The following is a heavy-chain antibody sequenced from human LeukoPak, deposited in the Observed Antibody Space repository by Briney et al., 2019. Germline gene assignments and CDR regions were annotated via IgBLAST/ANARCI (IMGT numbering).Heavy chain of an antibody. Sequence: GGALRLSCAASGLTFSDYYMIWLRQAAGKGLEGVSYSSSGCSTIYYADSVKGRFTISRDNAKNSLYMQMNSLRAEDTAMSYCARGRMTTLYYFDYWGQGALVTVSS. J-gene: IGHJ4*02. CDR2: SSSGCSTI. CDR1: GLTFSDYY. D-gene: IGHD4-11*01. CDR3: ARGRMTTLYYFDY. V-gene: IGHV3-11*01.